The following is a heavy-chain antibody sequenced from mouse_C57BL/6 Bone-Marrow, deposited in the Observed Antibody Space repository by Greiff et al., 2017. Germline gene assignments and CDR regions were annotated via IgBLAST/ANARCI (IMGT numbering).Heavy chain of an antibody. Sequence: EVMLVESGGGLVKPGGSLKLSCAASGFTFSDYGMHWVRQAPEKGLEWVAYISSGSSTIYYADTVKGRFTISRDNAKNTLFLQMPSLRSEDTAMCYCATGTNPPFAYWGQGTLVTVSA. D-gene: IGHD4-1*01. V-gene: IGHV5-17*01. CDR3: ATGTNPPFAY. CDR2: ISSGSSTI. CDR1: GFTFSDYG. J-gene: IGHJ3*01.